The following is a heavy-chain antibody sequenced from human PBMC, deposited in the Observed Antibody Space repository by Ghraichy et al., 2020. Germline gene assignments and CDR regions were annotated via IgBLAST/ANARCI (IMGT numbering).Heavy chain of an antibody. V-gene: IGHV3-48*02. Sequence: GGSLRLSCAASGFTFSSYSMSWVRQAPGKGLEWVSYISSSSSTIYYADSVKGRFTISRDNAKNSLYLQMNSLRDEDTAVYYCARVGKMGAAGNYYYYGMDVWGQGTTVTVSS. CDR1: GFTFSSYS. J-gene: IGHJ6*02. D-gene: IGHD1-26*01. CDR2: ISSSSSTI. CDR3: ARVGKMGAAGNYYYYGMDV.